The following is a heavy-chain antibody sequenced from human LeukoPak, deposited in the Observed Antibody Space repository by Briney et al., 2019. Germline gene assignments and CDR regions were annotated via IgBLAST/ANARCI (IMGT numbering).Heavy chain of an antibody. CDR2: ISWNSGSI. CDR3: TRVDRGNRYGMDV. V-gene: IGHV3-9*01. D-gene: IGHD4-23*01. Sequence: GGSLRLSCAASGFTFDDYAMHWVRQAPGKGLEWVSGISWNSGSIGYADSVKGRFTISRDNAKNSLYQQMNSLRAEDTALYYCTRVDRGNRYGMDVWGQGTTVTVSS. CDR1: GFTFDDYA. J-gene: IGHJ6*02.